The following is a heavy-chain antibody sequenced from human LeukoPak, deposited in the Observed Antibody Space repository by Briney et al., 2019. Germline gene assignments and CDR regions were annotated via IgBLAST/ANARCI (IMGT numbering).Heavy chain of an antibody. CDR1: GGSISSHY. D-gene: IGHD2-15*01. V-gene: IGHV4-59*11. Sequence: SETLSLTCTVSGGSISSHYWSWIRQPPGKGLEWIGYIYYSGSTNYNPSLKSRVTISVDTSKNQFSLKLSSVTAADTAVYYCARVAAGNLFDYWGQGTLVTVSS. CDR2: IYYSGST. J-gene: IGHJ4*02. CDR3: ARVAAGNLFDY.